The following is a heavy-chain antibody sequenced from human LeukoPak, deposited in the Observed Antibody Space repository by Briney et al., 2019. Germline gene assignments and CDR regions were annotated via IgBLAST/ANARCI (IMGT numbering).Heavy chain of an antibody. CDR1: GFSVSNNY. D-gene: IGHD2-15*01. J-gene: IGHJ1*01. Sequence: GGSLILSCAASGFSVSNNYMSWVRQAPGKGLEWVSVIYSGGSTFYADSVKGRFTISRDNSKNTLYLQMNSLRAEDTAVYYCASDSYSPEYFQHWGQGTLVTVSS. CDR2: IYSGGST. CDR3: ASDSYSPEYFQH. V-gene: IGHV3-66*01.